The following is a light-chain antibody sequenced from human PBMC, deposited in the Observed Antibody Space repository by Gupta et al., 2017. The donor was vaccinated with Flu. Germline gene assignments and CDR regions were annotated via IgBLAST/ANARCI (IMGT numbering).Light chain of an antibody. CDR3: QQYDSYSLT. V-gene: IGKV1-5*03. Sequence: DIQMTQSPSTSSAYVGDRVTITCRASQSLSSWLAWYQQKPGKAPNLLIYKASNLESGVPSRFSGSGSGTEFTLTISSLQPDDFATYYCQQYDSYSLTFGGGTKVEI. J-gene: IGKJ4*01. CDR2: KAS. CDR1: QSLSSW.